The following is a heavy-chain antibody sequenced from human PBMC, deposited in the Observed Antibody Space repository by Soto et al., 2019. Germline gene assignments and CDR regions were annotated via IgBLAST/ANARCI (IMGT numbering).Heavy chain of an antibody. Sequence: SETLSLTCVVSGGTVASSHWWSWVRQSPGRGLEWIGNVYHTGDTNFNPSLQSRVTLSVDKSNNQFSLRLTSVTAADTAVYFCAREIVTAGGNNYFDPWGPGTLVTVSS. CDR3: AREIVTAGGNNYFDP. CDR1: GGTVASSHW. CDR2: VYHTGDT. J-gene: IGHJ5*02. D-gene: IGHD2-21*02. V-gene: IGHV4-4*02.